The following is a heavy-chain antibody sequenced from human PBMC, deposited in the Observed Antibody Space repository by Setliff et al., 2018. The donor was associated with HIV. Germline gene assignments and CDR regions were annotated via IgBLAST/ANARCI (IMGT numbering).Heavy chain of an antibody. Sequence: SETLSLTCTVSGGSISSRYWSWIRQPPGQGLEWIGYIYSSGSTNYSPSFKSRVAMSVDTSKKQISLKLTSVTAADTAVYYCARNTAGYPYHYMDVWGKGATVTVS. V-gene: IGHV4-59*11. CDR2: IYSSGST. D-gene: IGHD6-25*01. CDR1: GGSISSRY. J-gene: IGHJ6*03. CDR3: ARNTAGYPYHYMDV.